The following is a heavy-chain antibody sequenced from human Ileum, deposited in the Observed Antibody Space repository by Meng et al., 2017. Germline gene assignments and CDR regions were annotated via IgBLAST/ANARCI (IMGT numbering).Heavy chain of an antibody. CDR3: ARWGWQYLAFFDF. CDR1: GVTLRTYG. V-gene: IGHV3-33*01. CDR2: AWPDGRRE. D-gene: IGHD4-11*01. Sequence: VQLCEVWGSVVQTVRSLVLAQRVYGVTLRTYGVHWVRPAPGKGLEWVAVAWPDGRREDSAESVKGRFTLSRYNSKNTLHLQMNTLRAEDTAAYYCARWGWQYLAFFDFWGQGALVTVSS. J-gene: IGHJ4*02.